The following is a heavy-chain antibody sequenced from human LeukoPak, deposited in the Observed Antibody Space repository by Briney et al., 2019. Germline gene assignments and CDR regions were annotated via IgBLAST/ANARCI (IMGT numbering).Heavy chain of an antibody. CDR3: ARLGSSGYYGMDV. V-gene: IGHV4-34*01. D-gene: IGHD3-22*01. Sequence: SETLSLTCAVYGGSFSGYYWSWIRQPPGKGLEWIGEINHSGSTNYNPSLKSRVTISVDTSKNQFSLKLSSVTAADTAVYYCARLGSSGYYGMDVWGQGTTVTVSS. CDR1: GGSFSGYY. CDR2: INHSGST. J-gene: IGHJ6*02.